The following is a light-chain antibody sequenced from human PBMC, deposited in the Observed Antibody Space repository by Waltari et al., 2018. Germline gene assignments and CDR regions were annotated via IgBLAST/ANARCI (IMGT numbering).Light chain of an antibody. CDR1: GSNIGNNF. Sequence: QSVLTQPPSVSAAPGPNVTISCSGPGSNIGNNFVSWYQQLPGTAPKLLIYDNNKRPSGIPDRFSGSKSGTSATLGITGVQTGDEADYYCGTWDTDLSVVFGGGTKLTVL. CDR2: DNN. J-gene: IGLJ2*01. V-gene: IGLV1-51*01. CDR3: GTWDTDLSVV.